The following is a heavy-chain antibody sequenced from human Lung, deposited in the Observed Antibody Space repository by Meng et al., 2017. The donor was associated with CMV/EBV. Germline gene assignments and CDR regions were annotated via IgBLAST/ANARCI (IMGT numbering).Heavy chain of an antibody. Sequence: SXAASGFTFSSYWMHWVRQAPGKGLVWVSRINSDGSSTSYADSVKGRFTISRDNAKNTLYLQMNSLRAEDTAVYYCAKGSGDGYNFAGTLDYWGQGXLVTVSS. J-gene: IGHJ4*02. CDR1: GFTFSSYW. CDR3: AKGSGDGYNFAGTLDY. D-gene: IGHD5-24*01. CDR2: INSDGSST. V-gene: IGHV3-74*01.